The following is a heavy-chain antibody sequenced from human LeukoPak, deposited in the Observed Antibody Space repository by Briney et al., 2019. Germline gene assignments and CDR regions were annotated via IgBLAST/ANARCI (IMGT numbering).Heavy chain of an antibody. D-gene: IGHD2-15*01. Sequence: ASVKVSCKASGYTFTSYGISWVRQAPGQGLEWMGWISAYNGNTNHAQKLQGRVTMTTDTPTSTAYMELRSLRSDDTAVYYCARVRCSGGSCYGTGYYGMDVWGQGTTVTVSS. V-gene: IGHV1-18*01. CDR1: GYTFTSYG. J-gene: IGHJ6*02. CDR3: ARVRCSGGSCYGTGYYGMDV. CDR2: ISAYNGNT.